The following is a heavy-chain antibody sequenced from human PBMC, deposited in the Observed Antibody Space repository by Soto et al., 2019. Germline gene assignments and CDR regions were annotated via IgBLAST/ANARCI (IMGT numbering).Heavy chain of an antibody. CDR3: AKFSGYSGYVSSDAFDI. CDR1: GFTFSNYA. D-gene: IGHD5-12*01. V-gene: IGHV3-23*01. J-gene: IGHJ3*02. CDR2: ISGSGIST. Sequence: EVQLLESGGGLVQPGGSLRLSCAASGFTFSNYAMSWVRQAPGKGLEWVSAISGSGISTYYADSVKGRFTISRDNSRNTLYLQRNSLRVEDTAVYSGAKFSGYSGYVSSDAFDIWGQGTVVTVSS.